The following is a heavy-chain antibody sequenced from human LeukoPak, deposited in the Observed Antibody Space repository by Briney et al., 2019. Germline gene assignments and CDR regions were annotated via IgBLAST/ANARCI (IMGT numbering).Heavy chain of an antibody. V-gene: IGHV3-15*01. CDR3: TTDAPLYSSSWYHPQNYFDY. CDR1: GFTFSSYA. D-gene: IGHD6-13*01. J-gene: IGHJ4*02. CDR2: IKSKTDGGTT. Sequence: GGSLRLSRAASGFTFSSYAMHWVRQAPGKGLEWVGRIKSKTDGGTTDYAAPVKGRFTISRDDSKNTLYLQMNSLKTEDTAVYYCTTDAPLYSSSWYHPQNYFDYWGQGTLVTVSS.